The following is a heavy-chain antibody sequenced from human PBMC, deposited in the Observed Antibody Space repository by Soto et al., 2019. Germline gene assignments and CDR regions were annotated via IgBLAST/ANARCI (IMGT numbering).Heavy chain of an antibody. J-gene: IGHJ6*02. CDR2: IYSGGST. CDR1: GFTVSSNY. V-gene: IGHV3-53*02. CDR3: ARDLVDFWSGYYTGIVGMDV. D-gene: IGHD3-3*01. Sequence: EVQLVETGGGLIQPGGSLRLSCAAAGFTVSSNYMSWVRHAPGKGLEWVSVIYSGGSTYYADSVKGRFTISRDNSKNTLYLQMNSLRAEDTAVYYCARDLVDFWSGYYTGIVGMDVWGQGTTVTVSS.